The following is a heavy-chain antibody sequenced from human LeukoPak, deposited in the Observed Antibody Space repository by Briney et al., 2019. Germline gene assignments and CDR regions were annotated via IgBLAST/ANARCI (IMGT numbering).Heavy chain of an antibody. D-gene: IGHD2-2*01. J-gene: IGHJ6*03. CDR2: INPSGGST. V-gene: IGHV1-46*01. Sequence: ASVKVSCKASGYTFTGYYMHWVRQAPGQGLEWMGIINPSGGSTSYAQKFQGRVTMTRDTSTSTVYMELSSLRSEDTAVYYCARSADCSSTSCYDPEYYYYYYMDVWGKGTTVTISS. CDR1: GYTFTGYY. CDR3: ARSADCSSTSCYDPEYYYYYYMDV.